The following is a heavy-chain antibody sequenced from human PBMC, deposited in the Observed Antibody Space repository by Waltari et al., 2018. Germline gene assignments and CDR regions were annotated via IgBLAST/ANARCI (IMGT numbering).Heavy chain of an antibody. CDR1: GFTFSSYA. J-gene: IGHJ4*02. D-gene: IGHD4-17*01. CDR2: ISGSGGST. V-gene: IGHV3-23*01. Sequence: EVQLLESGGGLVQPGGSLRLSCAASGFTFSSYAMSWFRQAPGKGLEWVSAISGSGGSTYYADSVKGRFTISRDNSKNTLYLQMNSLRAEDTAVYYCAKGGHDYGDYEDYWGQGTLVTVSS. CDR3: AKGGHDYGDYEDY.